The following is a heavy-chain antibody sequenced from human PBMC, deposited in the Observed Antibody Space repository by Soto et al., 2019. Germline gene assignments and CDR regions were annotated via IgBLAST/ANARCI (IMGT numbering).Heavy chain of an antibody. CDR3: AKTDPGGWWSGICYPAY. D-gene: IGHD2-15*01. CDR2: ISYDATNK. V-gene: IGHV3-30*18. J-gene: IGHJ4*02. Sequence: QVHLVESGGGVVQPGQSLRLSCAASGFTFSTYAMHWLRQAPGKGLEWVAIISYDATNKFYADSVKGRCTISRDNSKNTLYLQSNSLRPEDTAVYYCAKTDPGGWWSGICYPAYWGQGTLVTVSS. CDR1: GFTFSTYA.